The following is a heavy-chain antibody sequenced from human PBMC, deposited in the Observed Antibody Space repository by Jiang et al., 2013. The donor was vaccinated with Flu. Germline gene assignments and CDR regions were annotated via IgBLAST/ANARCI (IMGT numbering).Heavy chain of an antibody. D-gene: IGHD6-25*01. J-gene: IGHJ4*02. V-gene: IGHV5-10-1*01. CDR1: GYTFTNYW. Sequence: GAEVKKPGESLTLSCKTSGYTFTNYWITWVRQMPGKGLEWMGRIDPRSSYTSYSPSFQGHVTLTVDKSIITAYLQWSSLEASDTAMYYCARHALGSSGWHYFDDWGQGTLVTVSS. CDR2: IDPRSSYT. CDR3: ARHALGSSGWHYFDD.